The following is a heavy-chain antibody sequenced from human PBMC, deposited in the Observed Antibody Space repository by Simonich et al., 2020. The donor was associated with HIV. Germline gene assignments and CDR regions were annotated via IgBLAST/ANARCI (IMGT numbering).Heavy chain of an antibody. CDR2: IYWNGDK. D-gene: IGHD3-10*01. J-gene: IGHJ4*02. V-gene: IGHV2-5*01. CDR1: GFSLSTSGVG. CDR3: AHSPGGGSGSYYNYFDY. Sequence: QITLKESGPTLVKPTQTLTLTCTFSGFSLSTSGVGVGWIRQPPGKALEWLALIYWNGDKRYSQSLKNRLTITKDTSKNQVVLTMTNMDPVDTATYYCAHSPGGGSGSYYNYFDYWGQGTLVTVSS.